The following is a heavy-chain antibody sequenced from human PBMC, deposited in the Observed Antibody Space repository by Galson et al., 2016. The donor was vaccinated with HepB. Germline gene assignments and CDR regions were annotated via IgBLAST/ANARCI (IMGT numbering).Heavy chain of an antibody. CDR1: GGSTSSSYW. CDR2: IYQSGST. V-gene: IGHV4-4*02. J-gene: IGHJ5*02. D-gene: IGHD2-15*01. CDR3: AAYCSGGSCYGGGNWFDP. Sequence: SETLSLTCAVSGGSTSSSYWWSWVRQPPGKGLEWIGEIYQSGSTNYNPSLKSRVTISVDKSKNQFSLKLSSVTAADTAVYYCAAYCSGGSCYGGGNWFDPWGPGTLVTVSS.